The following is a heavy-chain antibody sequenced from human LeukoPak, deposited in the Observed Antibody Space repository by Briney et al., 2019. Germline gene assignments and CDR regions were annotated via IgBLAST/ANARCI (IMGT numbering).Heavy chain of an antibody. CDR2: IYPGDSDT. Sequence: GESLKISCKGSGYSFTSYWIGWVRQMPGKGLEWMGIIYPGDSDTRYSPSFQGQVTISADKSISTTYLQWSSLKASDTAMYYCARHALSAPLSVPVLRFLEWPHFDPWGQGTLVTVSS. J-gene: IGHJ5*02. CDR1: GYSFTSYW. CDR3: ARHALSAPLSVPVLRFLEWPHFDP. D-gene: IGHD3-3*01. V-gene: IGHV5-51*01.